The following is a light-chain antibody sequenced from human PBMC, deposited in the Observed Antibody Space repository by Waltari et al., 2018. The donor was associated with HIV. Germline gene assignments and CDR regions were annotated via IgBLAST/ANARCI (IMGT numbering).Light chain of an antibody. CDR2: SNN. CDR1: SSNIGSNT. J-gene: IGLJ2*01. CDR3: AVWGDSLNGPV. Sequence: QSVLTQPPSASGTPGQRVTISCSGSSSNIGSNTVNWYQQLPGTAPKLLIYSNNQRPSGVPDRFAGSKSGTSASQAISGLQSEDEADYYCAVWGDSLNGPVFGGGTKLTVL. V-gene: IGLV1-44*01.